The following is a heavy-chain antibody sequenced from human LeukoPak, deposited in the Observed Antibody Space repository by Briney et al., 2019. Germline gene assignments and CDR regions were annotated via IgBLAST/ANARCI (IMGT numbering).Heavy chain of an antibody. CDR1: GFTFSSYS. V-gene: IGHV3-21*01. D-gene: IGHD2-8*01. CDR3: PRPPVYSIYGFDY. Sequence: GGSLRLSCAHSGFTFSSYSMNWVRQAPGKGLEWVSSISSSSSYIYYADSVKGRFTISRDNAKNSLYLQMNSLRAEDTAVYYCPRPPVYSIYGFDYWGQGTLVTVSS. CDR2: ISSSSSYI. J-gene: IGHJ4*02.